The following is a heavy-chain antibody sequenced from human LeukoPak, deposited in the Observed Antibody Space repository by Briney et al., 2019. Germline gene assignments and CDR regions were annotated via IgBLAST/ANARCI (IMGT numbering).Heavy chain of an antibody. Sequence: GGSLRLSCAASGLTFDDYAMHWVRQAPGKGLEWVSGISWNSGSIGYADSVKDRFTISRDNAKNSLYLQMNSLRAEDTAVYYCAKAIYYDSSGYYYVDYWGQGTLVTVSS. CDR2: ISWNSGSI. V-gene: IGHV3-9*01. CDR3: AKAIYYDSSGYYYVDY. CDR1: GLTFDDYA. D-gene: IGHD3-22*01. J-gene: IGHJ4*02.